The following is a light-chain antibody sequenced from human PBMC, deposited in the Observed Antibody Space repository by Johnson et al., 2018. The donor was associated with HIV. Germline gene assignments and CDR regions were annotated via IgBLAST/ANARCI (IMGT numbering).Light chain of an antibody. CDR3: GTWDSSLGTYV. CDR1: SSNIGKNY. J-gene: IGLJ1*01. V-gene: IGLV1-51*01. CDR2: DNN. Sequence: QSVLTQPRSVSAAPGQKVTISCSGSSSNIGKNYVCWYQQLPGTALKLLIYDNNKRPSGIPDRFSGARSATSATLGITGLQPGDEADYYCGTWDSSLGTYVFGSGTQVTVL.